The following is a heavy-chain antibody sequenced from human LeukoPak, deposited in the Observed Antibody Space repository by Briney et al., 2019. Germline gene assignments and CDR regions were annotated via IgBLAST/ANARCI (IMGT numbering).Heavy chain of an antibody. CDR2: INHSGST. D-gene: IGHD3-3*01. CDR1: GGSFSGYY. J-gene: IGHJ5*02. V-gene: IGHV4-34*01. CDR3: ARGGFLEWLYWFDP. Sequence: SETQSLTCAAYGGSFSGYYWSWIRQPPGKGLEWIGEINHSGSTNYNPSLKSRVTISVDTSKNQFSLKLSSVTAADTAVYYCARGGFLEWLYWFDPWGQGTLVTVSS.